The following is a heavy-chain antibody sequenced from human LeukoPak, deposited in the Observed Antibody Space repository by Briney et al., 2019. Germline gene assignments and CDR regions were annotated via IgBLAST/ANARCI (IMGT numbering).Heavy chain of an antibody. V-gene: IGHV3-7*01. Sequence: GGSLRLSCAASGFTFSSYWMSWVRQAPGKGLEWVANIKQDGSEEYYVDSVKGRFTISRDNAKNSLYLQMNSLRAEDTAVYYCARDMYYYGSGSYYPFDYWGQGTLVTVSS. D-gene: IGHD3-10*01. CDR1: GFTFSSYW. CDR3: ARDMYYYGSGSYYPFDY. CDR2: IKQDGSEE. J-gene: IGHJ4*02.